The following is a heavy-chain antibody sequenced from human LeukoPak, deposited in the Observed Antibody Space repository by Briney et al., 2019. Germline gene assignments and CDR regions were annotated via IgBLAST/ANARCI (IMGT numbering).Heavy chain of an antibody. D-gene: IGHD2-15*01. J-gene: IGHJ6*02. Sequence: PSETLSLTCTVSGGSISSSSYYWGWIRQPPGKGLEWIGSIYYSGSTYYNPSLKSRVTISVDTPKNQFSLKLSSVTAADTAVYYCAVSDSAAGSHYYYYYGMDVWGQGTTVTVSS. CDR2: IYYSGST. V-gene: IGHV4-39*01. CDR3: AVSDSAAGSHYYYYYGMDV. CDR1: GGSISSSSYY.